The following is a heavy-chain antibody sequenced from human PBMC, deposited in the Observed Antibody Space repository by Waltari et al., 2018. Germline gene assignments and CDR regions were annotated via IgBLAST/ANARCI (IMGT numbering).Heavy chain of an antibody. D-gene: IGHD3-3*01. CDR2: IYYSGST. Sequence: QLQLQESGPGLVKPSETLSLTCTVSGGSISSSSYYWGWIRQPPGKGLEWIGSIYYSGSTYYNPSLKRRVTISVDTSKNQFSLKLSSVTAADTAVYYCARGMAGFLGPDYWGQGTLVTVSS. V-gene: IGHV4-39*01. J-gene: IGHJ4*02. CDR3: ARGMAGFLGPDY. CDR1: GGSISSSSYY.